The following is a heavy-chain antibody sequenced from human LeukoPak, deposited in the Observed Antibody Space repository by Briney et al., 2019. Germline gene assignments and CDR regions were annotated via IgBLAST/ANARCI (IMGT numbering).Heavy chain of an antibody. CDR1: GFTFSSYA. V-gene: IGHV3-64*01. D-gene: IGHD2-2*01. CDR2: IGSNGGST. CDR3: AREQDIVVVPAAIGY. J-gene: IGHJ4*02. Sequence: GGSLRLSCAASGFTFSSYAMHWVRQAPGKGLEYVSAIGSNGGSTYYANSVKGRFTISRDNSKNTLYLQMGSLRAEDMAVYYCAREQDIVVVPAAIGYWGQGTLVTVSS.